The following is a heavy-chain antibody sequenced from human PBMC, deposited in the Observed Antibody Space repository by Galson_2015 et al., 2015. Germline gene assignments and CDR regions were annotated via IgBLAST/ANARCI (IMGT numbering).Heavy chain of an antibody. V-gene: IGHV3-30-3*01. CDR2: VSHDGNYK. J-gene: IGHJ4*02. Sequence: SLRLSCAVSGFTLNRYTMQWVRQAPGKGLESVAAVSHDGNYKYYADSVKGRFTISTDSSKNTLFLQMNSLRAEDTALYYCAADGGDWGQGTRVTVSS. D-gene: IGHD3-16*01. CDR1: GFTLNRYT. CDR3: AADGGD.